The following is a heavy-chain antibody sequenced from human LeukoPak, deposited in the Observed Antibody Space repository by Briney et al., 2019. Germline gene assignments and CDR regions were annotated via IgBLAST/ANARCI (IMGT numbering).Heavy chain of an antibody. V-gene: IGHV3-21*01. Sequence: GSLRLSCAASGFTFSSYSMNWVRQAPGKGLEWVSSISSSSSYIYYADSVKGRFTISRDNAKNSLYLQMNSLRAEDTAVYYCARQGQGDPISDYWGQGTLVTVSS. CDR3: ARQGQGDPISDY. D-gene: IGHD3-9*01. CDR1: GFTFSSYS. CDR2: ISSSSSYI. J-gene: IGHJ4*02.